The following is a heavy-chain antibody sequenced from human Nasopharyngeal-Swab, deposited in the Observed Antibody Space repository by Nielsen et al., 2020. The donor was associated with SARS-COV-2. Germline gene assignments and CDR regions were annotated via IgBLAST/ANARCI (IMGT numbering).Heavy chain of an antibody. D-gene: IGHD6-13*01. V-gene: IGHV3-30*03. J-gene: IGHJ3*02. CDR3: ASSSWYAFDI. CDR1: GFTFSSFG. Sequence: GESLKISCAASGFTFSSFGMHWVRQAPGKGLEWVAFIAHDASNEYYGDSVKGRFSISRDSSKNTLYLQMDSLRGEDTAVYYCASSSWYAFDIWGQGTVVTVSS. CDR2: IAHDASNE.